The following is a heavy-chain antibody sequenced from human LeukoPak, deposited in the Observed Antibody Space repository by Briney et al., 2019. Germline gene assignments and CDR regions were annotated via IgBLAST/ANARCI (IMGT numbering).Heavy chain of an antibody. Sequence: LPGGSLTLSCAASGFTFSTYAMRCVRPARGKGLEWVSAISGSGGSTYYADSVKGRFTISRDNAKNSLYLQMNSLRVEDTAVFYCARGGYCTGPTCDSFWYWGQGTMVTVSS. D-gene: IGHD2-8*02. CDR3: ARGGYCTGPTCDSFWY. CDR1: GFTFSTYA. V-gene: IGHV3-23*01. CDR2: ISGSGGST. J-gene: IGHJ3*01.